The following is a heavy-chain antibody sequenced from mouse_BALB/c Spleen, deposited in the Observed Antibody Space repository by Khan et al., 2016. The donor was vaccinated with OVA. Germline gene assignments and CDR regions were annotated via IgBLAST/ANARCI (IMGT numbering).Heavy chain of an antibody. CDR3: VNHGTTSAWFAY. Sequence: VQLQESGAELARPGASVKMSCKASGYTFTSYTIHWIKQRPGQGLEWIGYIIPSNGYTNYNQKFKDKATLTADKSSSTAYMQLSSLTSEDTAVYYWVNHGTTSAWFAYWGQGTLVTVSA. V-gene: IGHV1-4*01. CDR2: IIPSNGYT. D-gene: IGHD1-1*01. J-gene: IGHJ3*01. CDR1: GYTFTSYT.